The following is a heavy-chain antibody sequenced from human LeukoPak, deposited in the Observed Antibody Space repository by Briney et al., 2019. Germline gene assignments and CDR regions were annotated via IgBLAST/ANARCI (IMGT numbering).Heavy chain of an antibody. J-gene: IGHJ4*02. CDR3: ARADRYYDILTAVIVFDY. V-gene: IGHV4-31*03. CDR1: GVSISSGGYY. Sequence: PSETLSLTCTVSGVSISSGGYYWSWIRQHPGKGLEWIGYIYYSGSTYYNPSLKSRVTISVDTSKNQFSLKLSSVTAADTAVYYCARADRYYDILTAVIVFDYWGQGTLVTVSS. D-gene: IGHD3-9*01. CDR2: IYYSGST.